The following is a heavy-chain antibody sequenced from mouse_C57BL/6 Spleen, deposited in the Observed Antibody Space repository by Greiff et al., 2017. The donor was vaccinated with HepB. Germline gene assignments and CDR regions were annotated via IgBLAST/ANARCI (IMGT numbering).Heavy chain of an antibody. CDR3: ARRRSNYYYAMDY. Sequence: EVHLVEPGGGLVKPGGSLKLSCAASGFTFSDYGMHWVRQDPEKGLEWVAYISSGSSTIYYADTVKGRFTISRDNAKTTLFLQMTSLRTEDAAMYYCARRRSNYYYAMDYWGQGTSVTVSS. V-gene: IGHV5-17*01. J-gene: IGHJ4*01. CDR2: ISSGSSTI. D-gene: IGHD2-5*01. CDR1: GFTFSDYG.